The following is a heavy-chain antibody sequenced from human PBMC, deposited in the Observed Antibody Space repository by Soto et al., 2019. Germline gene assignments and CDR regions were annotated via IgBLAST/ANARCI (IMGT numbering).Heavy chain of an antibody. CDR1: VFTVSSNY. CDR2: IYSGGST. D-gene: IGHD1-7*01. V-gene: IGHV3-53*01. CDR3: ARERRYNWNSPHYYHYGMDV. Sequence: PGGSLRLSCAASVFTVSSNYMSWFRQAPGKGLEWVSVIYSGGSTYYADSVKGRFTISRDNSKNTLYLQMNSLRAEDTAVYYCARERRYNWNSPHYYHYGMDVWGQGTTVTVSS. J-gene: IGHJ6*02.